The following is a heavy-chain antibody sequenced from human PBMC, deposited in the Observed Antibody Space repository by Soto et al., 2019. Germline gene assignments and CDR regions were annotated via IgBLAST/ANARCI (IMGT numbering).Heavy chain of an antibody. D-gene: IGHD6-6*01. Sequence: GASVKVACKASAYSFTSYYMHWVRQAPAQGLEWMGIINPSVGSTSYAQKLQGRVTMTRDTSTSTGDMELSSLRSEATAVYSCARTRKYSSSSVGAFDIWGQGTMVTVSS. J-gene: IGHJ3*02. CDR1: AYSFTSYY. V-gene: IGHV1-46*01. CDR2: INPSVGST. CDR3: ARTRKYSSSSVGAFDI.